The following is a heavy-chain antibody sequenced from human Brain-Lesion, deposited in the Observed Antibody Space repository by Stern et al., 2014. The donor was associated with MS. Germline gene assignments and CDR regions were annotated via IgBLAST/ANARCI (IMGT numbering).Heavy chain of an antibody. D-gene: IGHD3-3*01. CDR3: ARDQRGITIFGVVTDYYYLGMDV. CDR1: GYIFTGYY. Sequence: QVQLGQSGAEVKKPGASVKVSCKTSGYIFTGYYIHWVRQAPGQGLEWMAWINPNTGGTKYAQKFQGRVPMSRDTSISTAYVELSSLTSDDTAVYYCARDQRGITIFGVVTDYYYLGMDVWGQGTTVTVSS. J-gene: IGHJ6*02. CDR2: INPNTGGT. V-gene: IGHV1-2*02.